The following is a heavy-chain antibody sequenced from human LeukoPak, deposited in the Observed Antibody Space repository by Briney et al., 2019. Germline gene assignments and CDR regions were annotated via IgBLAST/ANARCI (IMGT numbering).Heavy chain of an antibody. CDR3: ARDRSGYDSTVTIYYYYYYMDV. CDR2: IYTSGST. J-gene: IGHJ6*03. CDR1: GGSISSYY. D-gene: IGHD5-12*01. Sequence: PSETLSLTCTVSGGSISSYYWSWIRQPAGKGLEWIARIYTSGSTNYNPSPKSRVTMSVDTSKNQFSLKLSSVTAADTAVYYCARDRSGYDSTVTIYYYYYYMDVWGKGTTVTVSS. V-gene: IGHV4-4*07.